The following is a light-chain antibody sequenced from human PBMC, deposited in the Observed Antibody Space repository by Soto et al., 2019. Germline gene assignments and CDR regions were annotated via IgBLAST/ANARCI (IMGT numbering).Light chain of an antibody. CDR2: DAS. Sequence: EIVLTQSPATLSLSPGERATLYCRASETVGSDLGWYQQRPGQAPRLVIYDASKRATDIPARFSGSGSGTDFTLTISSLEADDVAVYYCQQRDTWPFTFGQGTKVEIK. CDR3: QQRDTWPFT. J-gene: IGKJ2*01. V-gene: IGKV3-11*01. CDR1: ETVGSD.